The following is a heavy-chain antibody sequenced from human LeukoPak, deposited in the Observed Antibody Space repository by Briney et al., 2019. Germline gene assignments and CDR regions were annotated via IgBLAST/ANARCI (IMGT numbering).Heavy chain of an antibody. D-gene: IGHD5-24*01. CDR1: GFTFSSYG. V-gene: IGHV3-7*01. Sequence: GGTLRLSCAASGFTFSSYGMSWVRQAPGKGLEWVANIKQDGSEKYYVDSVKGRFTISRDNAKNSLYLQMNSLRAEDTAVYYCASLRWLQSNIDYWGQGTLVTVSS. CDR2: IKQDGSEK. CDR3: ASLRWLQSNIDY. J-gene: IGHJ4*02.